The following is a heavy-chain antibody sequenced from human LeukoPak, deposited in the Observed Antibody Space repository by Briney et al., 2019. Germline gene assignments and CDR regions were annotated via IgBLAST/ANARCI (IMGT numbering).Heavy chain of an antibody. J-gene: IGHJ4*02. CDR1: GYTFTGYY. D-gene: IGHD2-2*01. CDR2: INPNSSGT. CDR3: ARGRLYRSSTSCSPPFFDY. Sequence: ASVKVSCKASGYTFTGYYMHWVRQAPGQGLEWMGWINPNSSGTNYAQKFQGRVTMTRDTSISTAYMELSRLRSDDTAVYYCARGRLYRSSTSCSPPFFDYWGQGTLVTVSS. V-gene: IGHV1-2*02.